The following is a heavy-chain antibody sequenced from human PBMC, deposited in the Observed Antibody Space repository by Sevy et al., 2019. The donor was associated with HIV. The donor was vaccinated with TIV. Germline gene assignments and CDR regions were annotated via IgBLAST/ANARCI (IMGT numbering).Heavy chain of an antibody. Sequence: GGSLRLSCAASGFPLRNYAMSWVRQAPGKGLEWDSSISGSGGSTYYADSVKGRFTISRDNFQNTLDLEMNSLRAEDTAVYYCAKDGAVAPSDYWGQGTLVTVSS. V-gene: IGHV3-23*01. CDR3: AKDGAVAPSDY. J-gene: IGHJ4*02. CDR1: GFPLRNYA. CDR2: ISGSGGST. D-gene: IGHD6-19*01.